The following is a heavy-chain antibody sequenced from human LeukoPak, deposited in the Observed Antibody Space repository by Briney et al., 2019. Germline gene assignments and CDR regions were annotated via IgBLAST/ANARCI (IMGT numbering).Heavy chain of an antibody. CDR2: ISGSGNST. D-gene: IGHD4-23*01. J-gene: IGHJ4*02. Sequence: GGSLRLSCAASGFTFRSYDMSWVRQAPGKGLEWVSFISGSGNSTYYADSVKGRFTISRDNSKNTLYLQMNSLRADDTALYYCAKDLRLSVGTSPFDYWGQGTLVTVSS. CDR3: AKDLRLSVGTSPFDY. CDR1: GFTFRSYD. V-gene: IGHV3-23*01.